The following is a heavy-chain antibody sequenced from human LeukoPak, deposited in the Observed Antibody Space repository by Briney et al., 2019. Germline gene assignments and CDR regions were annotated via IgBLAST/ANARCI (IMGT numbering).Heavy chain of an antibody. J-gene: IGHJ4*02. Sequence: TGGSLRLSCAASGFIFSDYYMSWIRQAPGKGLEWVSYISSSGSTIYYADSVKGRFTISRDNAKNSLYLQMNSLRAEDTAVYYCARGRYYDILTGYYIHPAPFDYWGQGTLVTVSS. D-gene: IGHD3-9*01. CDR3: ARGRYYDILTGYYIHPAPFDY. CDR1: GFIFSDYY. CDR2: ISSSGSTI. V-gene: IGHV3-11*04.